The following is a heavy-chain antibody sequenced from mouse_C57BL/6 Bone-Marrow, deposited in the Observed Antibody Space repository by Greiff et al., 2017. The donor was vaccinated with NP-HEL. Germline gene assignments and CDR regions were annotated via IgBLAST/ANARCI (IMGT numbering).Heavy chain of an antibody. D-gene: IGHD3-1*01. CDR2: IDPSDSYT. Sequence: QVQLQQPGAELVKPGASVKLSCKASGYTFTSYWMQWVNQRPGQGLEWIGEIDPSDSYTNYNQKFKGKATLTVDTSSSTAYMQLSSLTSDDSAVYYCARSGYPWFAYWGQGTLVTVSA. CDR1: GYTFTSYW. J-gene: IGHJ3*01. CDR3: ARSGYPWFAY. V-gene: IGHV1-50*01.